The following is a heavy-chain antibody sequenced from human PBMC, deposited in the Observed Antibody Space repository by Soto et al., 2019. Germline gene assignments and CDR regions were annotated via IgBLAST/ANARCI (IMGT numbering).Heavy chain of an antibody. J-gene: IGHJ4*02. CDR3: ARGYRSSNYFVAY. CDR2: FYKGGST. Sequence: PGGSLRLSCGASGFTASTNYTSWVRQAPGKGLEWVSIFYKGGSTYYADSVKGRFTLSRDNSKDTLYLQMNSLRAEDTAIYYCARGYRSSNYFVAYWGQGIQVTVSS. D-gene: IGHD6-13*01. CDR1: GFTASTNY. V-gene: IGHV3-53*01.